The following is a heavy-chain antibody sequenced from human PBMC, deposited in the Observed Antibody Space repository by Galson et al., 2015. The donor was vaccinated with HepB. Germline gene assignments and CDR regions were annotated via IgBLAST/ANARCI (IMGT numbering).Heavy chain of an antibody. CDR3: AKDITGGYSSRHGFDY. CDR2: ISWNSGSI. V-gene: IGHV3-9*01. CDR1: GFTFDDYA. D-gene: IGHD5-18*01. J-gene: IGHJ4*02. Sequence: SLRLSCAASGFTFDDYAMHWVRQAPGKGLEWVSGISWNSGSIGYADSVKGRFTISRDNAKNSLYLQMNSLRAEDTALYYCAKDITGGYSSRHGFDYWGQGTLVTVSS.